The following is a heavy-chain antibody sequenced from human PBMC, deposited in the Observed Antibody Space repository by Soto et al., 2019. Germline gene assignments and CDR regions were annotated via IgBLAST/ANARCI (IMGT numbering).Heavy chain of an antibody. V-gene: IGHV4-61*01. CDR1: GGSVSSGSYY. CDR3: ASYHYDILTGYSKALDY. J-gene: IGHJ4*02. Sequence: SETLSLTCTVSGGSVSSGSYYWSWIRQPPGKGLEWIGYIYYSGSTNYNPSLKSRVTISVDTSKNQFSLKLSSVTAADTAVYYCASYHYDILTGYSKALDYWGQGNLVTVSS. D-gene: IGHD3-9*01. CDR2: IYYSGST.